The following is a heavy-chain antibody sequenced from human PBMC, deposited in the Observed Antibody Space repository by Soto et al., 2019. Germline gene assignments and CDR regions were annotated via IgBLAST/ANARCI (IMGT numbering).Heavy chain of an antibody. V-gene: IGHV2-26*01. Sequence: QVTLKESGPVLVKPTETLTLTCTVSGFSLSNARMGVSWIRQPPGKALEWLAHIFSNDEKSYSTSPKSRLTISKDTSKSQVVLTMTNMDPVDTATYYCARIKSTMVRGVMPPSYYYGMDVWGQGTTVTVSS. D-gene: IGHD3-10*01. CDR2: IFSNDEK. CDR3: ARIKSTMVRGVMPPSYYYGMDV. CDR1: GFSLSNARMG. J-gene: IGHJ6*02.